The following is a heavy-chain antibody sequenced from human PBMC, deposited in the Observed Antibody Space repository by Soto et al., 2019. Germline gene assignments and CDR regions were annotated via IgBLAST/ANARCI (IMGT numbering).Heavy chain of an antibody. J-gene: IGHJ4*02. CDR2: SHQSGNT. D-gene: IGHD5-18*01. CDR1: GVSIDSHDW. CDR3: ATRDTGRVY. Sequence: QVQLQESGPGLVKPSGTLSLTCAVSGVSIDSHDWWTWVRQPPGKGLEWIGESHQSGNTNYNSSLESRVTISLDKSRNHFSRQLDSVTVADTAVYYCATRDTGRVYWGQGTLVTVSS. V-gene: IGHV4-4*02.